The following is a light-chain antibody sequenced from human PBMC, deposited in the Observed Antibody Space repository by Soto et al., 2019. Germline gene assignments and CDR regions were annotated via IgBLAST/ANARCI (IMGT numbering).Light chain of an antibody. V-gene: IGKV3-11*01. CDR1: QSVSSY. Sequence: EIVLTLSPATLSLSPGERATLSCRASQSVSSYLAWYQQTHGQAPRLLIYGASNRATAIPDRFSGSGSGTDFTLTISRLEPEEGAVDYGQQTDDSPGTFGQGTKVDIK. CDR2: GAS. J-gene: IGKJ1*01. CDR3: QQTDDSPGT.